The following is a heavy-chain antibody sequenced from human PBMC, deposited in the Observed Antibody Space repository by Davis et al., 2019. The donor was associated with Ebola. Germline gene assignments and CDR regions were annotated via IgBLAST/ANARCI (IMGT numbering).Heavy chain of an antibody. D-gene: IGHD1-26*01. V-gene: IGHV3-48*02. CDR3: ARGVGATFYYYYGMDV. CDR2: ISSSSSTI. CDR1: GFTFSSYS. J-gene: IGHJ6*02. Sequence: PGGSLRLSCAASGFTFSSYSMNWVRQAPGKGLEWVSYISSSSSTIYYADSVKGRFTISRDNAKNSLYLQMNSLRDEDTAVYYCARGVGATFYYYYGMDVWGQGTTVTVSS.